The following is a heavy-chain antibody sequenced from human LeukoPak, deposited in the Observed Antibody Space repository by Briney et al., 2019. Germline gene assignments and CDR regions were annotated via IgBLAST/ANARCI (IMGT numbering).Heavy chain of an antibody. CDR1: GFTFSSYS. CDR3: ARHMVRGVIPYYMDV. CDR2: IYYSGST. J-gene: IGHJ6*03. D-gene: IGHD3-10*01. V-gene: IGHV4-59*08. Sequence: PGGSLRLSCAASGFTFSSYSMNWVRQPPGKGLEWIGYIYYSGSTSYNPSLKSRVTISVDTSKNQFSLKLSSVTGADTAVYYCARHMVRGVIPYYMDVWGKGTTVTVSS.